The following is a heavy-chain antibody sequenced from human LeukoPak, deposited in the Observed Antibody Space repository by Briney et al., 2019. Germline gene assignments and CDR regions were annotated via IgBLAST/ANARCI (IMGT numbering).Heavy chain of an antibody. CDR1: GFTFSNSN. D-gene: IGHD6-6*01. Sequence: GGSLRLSCAASGFTFSNSNINWVRQAPGKGLEWLSYISSSSIISYADSVKGRFTISRDNTRNSLYLQMNSLRADDTAVYYCATIWEGFSSSSHGYWGQGTLVTVSS. CDR3: ATIWEGFSSSSHGY. J-gene: IGHJ4*02. V-gene: IGHV3-48*01. CDR2: ISSSSII.